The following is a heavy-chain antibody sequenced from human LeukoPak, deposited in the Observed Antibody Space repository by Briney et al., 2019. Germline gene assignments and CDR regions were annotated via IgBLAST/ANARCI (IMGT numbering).Heavy chain of an antibody. D-gene: IGHD3-22*01. J-gene: IGHJ6*02. CDR2: IYYSGST. CDR3: AREYYDSSGYYYESNGMDV. CDR1: GGSISSSSYY. Sequence: PSETLSLTCTVSGGSISSSSYYWGWIRQPPGKGLEWIGSIYYSGSTYYNPSLKSRVTISVDTSKNQFSLKLSSVTAADTAVYYCAREYYDSSGYYYESNGMDVWGQGTTVTVSS. V-gene: IGHV4-39*07.